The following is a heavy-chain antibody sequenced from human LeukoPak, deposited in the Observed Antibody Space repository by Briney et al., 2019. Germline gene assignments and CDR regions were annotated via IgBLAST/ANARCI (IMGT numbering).Heavy chain of an antibody. CDR3: ARPANRGDAFDI. V-gene: IGHV5-51*01. D-gene: IGHD2/OR15-2a*01. J-gene: IGHJ3*02. CDR2: IYPGDSDT. Sequence: GESLKISCKVSGYSFTGYWIGWVRQIPGKGLDWMGIIYPGDSDTRYSPSFQGQVTISADKSITTAYLQWSSLRASDTAMYYCARPANRGDAFDIWGQGTMVTVSS. CDR1: GYSFTGYW.